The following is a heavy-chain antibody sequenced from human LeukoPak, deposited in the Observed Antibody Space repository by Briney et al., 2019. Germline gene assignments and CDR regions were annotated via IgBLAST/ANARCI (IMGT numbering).Heavy chain of an antibody. D-gene: IGHD4-23*01. V-gene: IGHV3-74*01. J-gene: IGHJ4*02. Sequence: GSLRLSCAASGFPFSSYGMHWVRQAPGKGLVWVSRIASDGSSTTYADSVKGRFSISRDNAKNTLYLQMSSLRVEDTAVYYCARGRPHGNDYWGQGTLVTVSS. CDR2: IASDGSST. CDR3: ARGRPHGNDY. CDR1: GFPFSSYG.